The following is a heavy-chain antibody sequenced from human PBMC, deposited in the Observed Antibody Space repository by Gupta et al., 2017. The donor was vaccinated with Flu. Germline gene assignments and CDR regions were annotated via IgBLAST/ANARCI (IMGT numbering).Heavy chain of an antibody. J-gene: IGHJ4*02. V-gene: IGHV3-30*18. CDR2: ISFDGGIE. Sequence: TFNRNGMHWVRQAPGKGLEWVAVISFDGGIEYYADSVKGRFTISRDNSKNTLYLHMNSLRAEDTAVYYCAKDTETLDYWGQGTLVTVSS. CDR3: AKDTETLDY. CDR1: TFNRNG.